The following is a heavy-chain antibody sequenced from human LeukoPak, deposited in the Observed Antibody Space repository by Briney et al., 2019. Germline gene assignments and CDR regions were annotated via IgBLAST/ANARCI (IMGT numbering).Heavy chain of an antibody. D-gene: IGHD2-15*01. Sequence: GGSLRLSCAASGFSFSIFWMQCGRETPGRGVVWGVRIEYDGNTTNYADSVKGRFTISRDNAKKTLYVQMNSLRAEDTAVYYCARALVAGVTLNALDIWGRGTMVTVSS. CDR3: ARALVAGVTLNALDI. V-gene: IGHV3-74*01. CDR2: IEYDGNTT. CDR1: GFSFSIFW. J-gene: IGHJ3*02.